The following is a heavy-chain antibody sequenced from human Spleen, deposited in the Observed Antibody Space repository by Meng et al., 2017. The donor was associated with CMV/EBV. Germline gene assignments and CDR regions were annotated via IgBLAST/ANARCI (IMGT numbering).Heavy chain of an antibody. Sequence: ASVKVSCKASGYTFTGYYLHWVRQAPGQGLEWMGWINPNSGVTNYAQNFQGRVTMTRDTSITTAYMDLSRLRSDDTAVYYCAREQWLEYYFDYWGQGTLVTVSS. J-gene: IGHJ4*02. CDR1: GYTFTGYY. V-gene: IGHV1-2*02. CDR3: AREQWLEYYFDY. CDR2: INPNSGVT. D-gene: IGHD6-19*01.